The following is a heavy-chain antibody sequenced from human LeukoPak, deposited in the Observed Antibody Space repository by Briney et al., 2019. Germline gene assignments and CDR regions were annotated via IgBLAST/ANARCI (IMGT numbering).Heavy chain of an antibody. J-gene: IGHJ4*02. CDR3: ARGALWYSEGYPYFDY. V-gene: IGHV4-34*01. Sequence: SETLSLICAVYGGSFSGYYWSWSRQPPGKGLEWIGEINHSGSTNYNPSLKSRVTISVDTSKNQFSLKLSSVTAADTAVYYCARGALWYSEGYPYFDYWGQGTLVTVSS. CDR1: GGSFSGYY. CDR2: INHSGST. D-gene: IGHD1-26*01.